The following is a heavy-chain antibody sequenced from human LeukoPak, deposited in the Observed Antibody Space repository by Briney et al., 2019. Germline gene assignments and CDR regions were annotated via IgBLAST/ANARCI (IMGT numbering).Heavy chain of an antibody. D-gene: IGHD1-26*01. CDR2: IYHSGST. CDR1: GDSISSGVYY. J-gene: IGHJ3*02. Sequence: SQTLSLTCTVSGDSISSGVYYWHWIRQHPGKGPEWIGYIYHSGSTYHNPSLKSRVTISVDTSKNQFSLNLSSVTAADTAVYFCARSFSGLYSHAFDIWGQGTMVTVSS. V-gene: IGHV4-31*03. CDR3: ARSFSGLYSHAFDI.